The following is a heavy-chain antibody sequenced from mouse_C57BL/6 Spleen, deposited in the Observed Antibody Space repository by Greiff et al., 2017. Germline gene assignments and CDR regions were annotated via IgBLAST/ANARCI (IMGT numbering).Heavy chain of an antibody. V-gene: IGHV1-69*01. CDR1: GYTFTSYW. CDR3: ARKGPYAMDY. J-gene: IGHJ4*01. CDR2: IDPSDSYT. Sequence: VQLQQPGAELVMPGASVKLSCKASGYTFTSYWMHWVKQRPGQGLEWIGEIDPSDSYTNYNQKFKGKSTLTVDKSSSPAYMQLSSLTSEDSAVYYCARKGPYAMDYWGQGTSVTVSS.